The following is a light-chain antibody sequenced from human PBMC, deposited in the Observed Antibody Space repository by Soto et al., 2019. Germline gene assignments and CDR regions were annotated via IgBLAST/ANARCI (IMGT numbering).Light chain of an antibody. CDR3: QQCNNWPLT. V-gene: IGKV3-15*01. CDR1: QSVSNN. J-gene: IGKJ1*01. CDR2: GAS. Sequence: EIVMTQSPATLSVSPGERVTLSCRASQSVSNNLAWFQQKPGQAPRLLIYGASTRATGIPARCSGSGSGTEVTLTISSLKTEDFAVYYCQQCNNWPLTFGQGTKVEIK.